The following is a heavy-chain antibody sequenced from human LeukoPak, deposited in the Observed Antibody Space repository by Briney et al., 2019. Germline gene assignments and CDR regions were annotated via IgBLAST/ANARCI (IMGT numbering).Heavy chain of an antibody. D-gene: IGHD2-2*01. Sequence: GASVKVSCKASGYTFTGYYMHWVRQAPGQGLEWMGWINPNSGGTNYAQKFQGRVTMTRDTSISTAYMELSRLRSDDTAVYYCAGDNSWDIVVVPAASNWFDPWGQGTLVTVSS. CDR1: GYTFTGYY. J-gene: IGHJ5*02. CDR2: INPNSGGT. CDR3: AGDNSWDIVVVPAASNWFDP. V-gene: IGHV1-2*02.